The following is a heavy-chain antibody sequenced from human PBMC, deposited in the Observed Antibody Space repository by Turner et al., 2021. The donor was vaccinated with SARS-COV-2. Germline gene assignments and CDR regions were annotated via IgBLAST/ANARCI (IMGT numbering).Heavy chain of an antibody. J-gene: IGHJ6*02. V-gene: IGHV3-53*01. CDR3: ARDDPLGGMDV. Sequence: EVQLVESGGGLIPPGGSLGLSCAASGFTVSSNYMSWVRQAPGKGLEWVSLIYGGGSTYYADYVKGRFTISRDNSKNTLYLQMNSLRAEDTAVYYCARDDPLGGMDVWGQGTTVTVSS. CDR2: IYGGGST. CDR1: GFTVSSNY.